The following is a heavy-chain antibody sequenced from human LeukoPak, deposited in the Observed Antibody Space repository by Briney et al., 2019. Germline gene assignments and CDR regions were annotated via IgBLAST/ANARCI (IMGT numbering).Heavy chain of an antibody. J-gene: IGHJ3*02. Sequence: GGSLRLSCAASGFTFSSYSMNWVRQAPGKGLEWVSYISSSSSTIYYADSVKGRFTISRDNAKNSLYLQMNSLRAEDTAVYYCARPCPLVGATGAFDIWGQGTMVTVSS. CDR1: GFTFSSYS. CDR3: ARPCPLVGATGAFDI. D-gene: IGHD1-26*01. CDR2: ISSSSSTI. V-gene: IGHV3-48*01.